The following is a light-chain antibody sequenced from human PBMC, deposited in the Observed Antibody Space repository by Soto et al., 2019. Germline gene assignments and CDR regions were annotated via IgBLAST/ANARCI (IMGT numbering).Light chain of an antibody. Sequence: EIVLTQSPATLSLSPGERATLSCRASQSVSSYLAWYQKKPGQAPRLLIYDATNRATGIPARFSGNGFGTDFTLTISSLEPEDFPVYYCQQRSDWPTFGPGTKVDV. CDR1: QSVSSY. V-gene: IGKV3-11*01. CDR3: QQRSDWPT. CDR2: DAT. J-gene: IGKJ3*01.